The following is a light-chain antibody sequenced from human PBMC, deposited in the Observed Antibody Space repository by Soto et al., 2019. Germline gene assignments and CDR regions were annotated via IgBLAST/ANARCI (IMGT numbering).Light chain of an antibody. CDR1: QGIGSY. V-gene: IGKV1-8*01. CDR3: QRYNSYPRT. Sequence: MTQSPSALSASTGDRVTITCRASQGIGSYLAWYQQKPGKAPKLLIYASSTMHSGIPSRFSGSGSGTDFTLTISCLQSEDFATYYCQRYNSYPRTFGEGTKLEIK. CDR2: ASS. J-gene: IGKJ2*01.